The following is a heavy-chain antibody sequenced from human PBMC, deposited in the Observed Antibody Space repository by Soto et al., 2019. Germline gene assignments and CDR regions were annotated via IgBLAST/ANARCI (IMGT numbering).Heavy chain of an antibody. J-gene: IGHJ6*03. CDR2: IWYDGSNK. Sequence: GGSLRLSCAASGFTFSSYGMHWVRQAPGKGLEWVAVIWYDGSNKYYADSVKGRFTISRDNSKNTLYLQMNSLRAEDTAVYYCARDPAVSGSIAAAGTDDYYMDVWGKGTTVTVSS. CDR3: ARDPAVSGSIAAAGTDDYYMDV. CDR1: GFTFSSYG. V-gene: IGHV3-33*01. D-gene: IGHD6-13*01.